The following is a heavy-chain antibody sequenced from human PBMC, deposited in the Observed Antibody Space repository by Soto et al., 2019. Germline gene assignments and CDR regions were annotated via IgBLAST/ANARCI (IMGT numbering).Heavy chain of an antibody. J-gene: IGHJ5*02. CDR1: GGTFSSYT. D-gene: IGHD2-15*01. V-gene: IGHV1-69*04. CDR2: IIPILGIA. CDR3: AREGKLTSSKKGLSGYCSGGSCYHTRIMTPWFDP. Sequence: ASVKVSCKASGGTFSSYTISWVRQAPGQGLEWMGRIIPILGIANYAQKFQGRVTITADKSTSTAYMELSSLRSEDTAVYYCAREGKLTSSKKGLSGYCSGGSCYHTRIMTPWFDPWGQGTLVTVSS.